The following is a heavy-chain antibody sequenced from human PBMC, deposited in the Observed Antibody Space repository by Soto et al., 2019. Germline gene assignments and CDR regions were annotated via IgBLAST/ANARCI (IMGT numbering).Heavy chain of an antibody. CDR1: GFTFTSYW. CDR2: IKQDGSEK. V-gene: IGHV3-7*04. Sequence: GGSLRLSCAASGFTFTSYWMSWVRQAPGKGLEWVANIKQDGSEKYYVDSVKGRFTISRDNAKNSLYLQMNSLRAEDTAVYYCARDYYDSSGYYPRFDYWGQGTLVTVSS. CDR3: ARDYYDSSGYYPRFDY. J-gene: IGHJ4*02. D-gene: IGHD3-22*01.